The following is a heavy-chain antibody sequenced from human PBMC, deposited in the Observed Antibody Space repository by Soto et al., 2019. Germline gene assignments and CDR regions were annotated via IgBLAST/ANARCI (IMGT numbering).Heavy chain of an antibody. CDR2: ISAHNGNT. CDR3: ARGRYGDY. V-gene: IGHV1-18*01. D-gene: IGHD1-1*01. J-gene: IGHJ4*02. CDR1: GYAFTTYG. Sequence: QVHLVQSGAEVKKPGASVKVSCKGSGYAFTTYGITWVRQAPGQGLEWMGWISAHNGNTNYAQKPQGRVTGTRNTTTNTAHLEPRSLRSDDTAVYYCARGRYGDYWGQGALVTVSS.